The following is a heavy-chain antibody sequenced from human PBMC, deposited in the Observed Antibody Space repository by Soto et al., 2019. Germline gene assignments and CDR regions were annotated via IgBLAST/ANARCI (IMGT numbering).Heavy chain of an antibody. Sequence: EVQLVETGGGLIQPGGSLRLSCAASGFTVSSNYMSWVRQAPGKGLEWVSVIYSGGSTYYADSVKGRFTISRDKSKNTLYLQKNSLRAEDTDVYYCARDSGYDFWRGYMYYYGMDVWGQGTTVTVSS. D-gene: IGHD3-3*01. CDR1: GFTVSSNY. J-gene: IGHJ6*02. V-gene: IGHV3-53*02. CDR3: ARDSGYDFWRGYMYYYGMDV. CDR2: IYSGGST.